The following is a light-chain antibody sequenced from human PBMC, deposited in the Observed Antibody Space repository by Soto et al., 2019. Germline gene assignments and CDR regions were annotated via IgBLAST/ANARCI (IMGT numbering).Light chain of an antibody. J-gene: IGKJ1*01. CDR1: QSVSSN. CDR2: GAS. Sequence: EIVMTQSPATLSVSPGERATLSCRASQSVSSNLAWYQQKPGQAPRLLIYGASTRATGIPAMFSGSGSGTEITLTTSSLQSEDFADYYCQQYNNWPPWTFGQGTKVEI. CDR3: QQYNNWPPWT. V-gene: IGKV3-15*01.